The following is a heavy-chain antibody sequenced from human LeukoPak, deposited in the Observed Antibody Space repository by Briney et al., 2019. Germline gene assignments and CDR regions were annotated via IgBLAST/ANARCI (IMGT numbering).Heavy chain of an antibody. CDR3: AKERTTRIQLWSYIDY. J-gene: IGHJ4*02. V-gene: IGHV1-69*04. Sequence: GASVKVSCKASGGTFSSYAISWVRQAPGQGLEWMGRIIPILGIANYAQKFQGRVTITADKSTSTAYMELSSLRSEDTAVYYCAKERTTRIQLWSYIDYWGQGTLVTVSS. D-gene: IGHD5-18*01. CDR2: IIPILGIA. CDR1: GGTFSSYA.